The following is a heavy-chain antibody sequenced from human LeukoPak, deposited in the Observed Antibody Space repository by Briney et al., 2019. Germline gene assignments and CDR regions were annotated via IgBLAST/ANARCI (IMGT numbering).Heavy chain of an antibody. V-gene: IGHV3-30*18. CDR2: ISYDGSNK. D-gene: IGHD4-17*01. Sequence: AGRSLRLSCAASGFTFSSYGMHWVRQAPGKGLEWVAVISYDGSNKYYADSVKGRFTIYRDTSKNTLYLQMNSLRAEDTAVYYCAKDLAMGFPYGDIDYCGQGNLGTVS. CDR3: AKDLAMGFPYGDIDY. J-gene: IGHJ4*02. CDR1: GFTFSSYG.